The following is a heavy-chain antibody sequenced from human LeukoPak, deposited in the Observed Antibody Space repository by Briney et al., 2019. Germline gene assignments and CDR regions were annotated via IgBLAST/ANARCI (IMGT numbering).Heavy chain of an antibody. D-gene: IGHD6-13*01. V-gene: IGHV1-69*06. CDR3: ARDLDSSSWYEIGRMDV. CDR1: GGTFSSYA. CDR2: IIPIFGTA. J-gene: IGHJ6*04. Sequence: GSSVKVSCKASGGTFSSYAISWVRQAPGQGLEWMGGIIPIFGTANYAQKFQGRVTITADKSTSTAYMELSSLRSEDTAVYYCARDLDSSSWYEIGRMDVWGKGTTVTVSS.